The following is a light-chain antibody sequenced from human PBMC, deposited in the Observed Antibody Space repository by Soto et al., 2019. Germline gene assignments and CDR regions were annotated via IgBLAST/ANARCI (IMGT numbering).Light chain of an antibody. CDR3: QQYGASVT. J-gene: IGKJ3*01. V-gene: IGKV3-20*01. CDR2: GAS. CDR1: QGVSSSY. Sequence: EIVLTQSPGTLSLSPGEGATLSCRASQGVSSSYLAWYQHKPGQAHRLLIYGASSRASGIPDRFSGSGSGTDVTLTINRLEPEDFAVYYCQQYGASVTFGPGTKVDLK.